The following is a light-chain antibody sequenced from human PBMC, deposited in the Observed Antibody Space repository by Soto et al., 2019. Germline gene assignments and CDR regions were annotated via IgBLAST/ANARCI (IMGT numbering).Light chain of an antibody. CDR2: DAS. CDR3: QQYNGYSTWT. CDR1: QSVSIW. J-gene: IGKJ1*01. Sequence: DIHLTPSPSTLPASVVDRVIINCRASQSVSIWLAWYRQKPGKAPEVLVWDASSLQRGVPSRFSGSGSGTEFTLTISSLQPDDFATYYCQQYNGYSTWTCGQGTKGDI. V-gene: IGKV1-5*01.